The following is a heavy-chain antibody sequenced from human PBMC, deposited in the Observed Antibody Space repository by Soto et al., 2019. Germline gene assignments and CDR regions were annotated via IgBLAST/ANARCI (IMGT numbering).Heavy chain of an antibody. CDR1: GGAFSDYA. D-gene: IGHD3-22*01. V-gene: IGHV1-69*12. CDR2: IMPIFRAP. J-gene: IGHJ6*02. CDR3: ARWLKGPDSGNYYYGMDV. Sequence: QVQLVQSGAEVKKPGSSVKVSCKASGGAFSDYAFSWVRQAPGQGLEWLGGIMPIFRAPDYAQKFQGRVTITADEFTRTAYMEMNSLRAEDTAVYYCARWLKGPDSGNYYYGMDVWGQGTTVTVS.